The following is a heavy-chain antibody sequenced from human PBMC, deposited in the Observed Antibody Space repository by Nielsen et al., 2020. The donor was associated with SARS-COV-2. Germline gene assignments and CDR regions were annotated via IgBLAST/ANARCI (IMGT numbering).Heavy chain of an antibody. CDR2: IFHSGLT. J-gene: IGHJ3*02. V-gene: IGHV4-31*02. D-gene: IGHD3-9*01. CDR1: GGSISSHNYY. CDR3: ARATLTGYYNDAFDI. Sequence: SCTVSGGSISSHNYYWSWIRQHPGKGLEWIGYIFHSGLTYDNPSLKNRLIMSVDTSKNQFSLKLNSVTAADTAVYYCARATLTGYYNDAFDIWGQGTMVIVSS.